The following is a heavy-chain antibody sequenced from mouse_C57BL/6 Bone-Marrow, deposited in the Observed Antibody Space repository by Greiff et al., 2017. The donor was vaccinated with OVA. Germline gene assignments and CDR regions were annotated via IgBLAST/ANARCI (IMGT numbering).Heavy chain of an antibody. J-gene: IGHJ1*03. Sequence: QVQLQQSGAELVRPGTSVKVSCKASGYAFTNYLIEWVKQRPGQGLEWIGVINPGSGGTNYNEKFKGKATLTADKSSSTAYMQLSSLTSEDSAVYFWARRDYGSSYRWYFDVWGTGTTVTVSS. CDR2: INPGSGGT. D-gene: IGHD1-1*01. CDR3: ARRDYGSSYRWYFDV. V-gene: IGHV1-54*01. CDR1: GYAFTNYL.